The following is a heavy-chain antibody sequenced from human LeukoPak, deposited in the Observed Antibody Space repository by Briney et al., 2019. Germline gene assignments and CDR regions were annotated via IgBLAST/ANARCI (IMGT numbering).Heavy chain of an antibody. CDR1: GFTFSDYY. CDR2: ISSSGTTI. D-gene: IGHD5-24*01. Sequence: GGSLRLSCAASGFTFSDYYMSWIRQAPGKGLEWVSSISSSGTTIYYADSVKGRFTISRDNTKNSLYLQMNSLRAEDTAVYYCARGRSPDDYKYYFDYWGQGTLVTVSS. J-gene: IGHJ4*02. V-gene: IGHV3-11*01. CDR3: ARGRSPDDYKYYFDY.